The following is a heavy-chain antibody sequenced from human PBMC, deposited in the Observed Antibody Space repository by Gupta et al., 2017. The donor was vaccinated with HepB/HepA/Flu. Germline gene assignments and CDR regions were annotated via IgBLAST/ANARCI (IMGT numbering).Heavy chain of an antibody. CDR1: GFTFAGSA. V-gene: IGHV3-23*01. Sequence: EVQLLESGGGLAQPGGSLRLSCAASGFTFAGSALTWVRQAPGKGLDWVSTVRFSGDTTHYRDSVQGRFTISRDNSKNTLYLQMKSLKPDDTAVYYCAKEGDLGGSLDVWGEGTTVTVSS. J-gene: IGHJ6*04. CDR3: AKEGDLGGSLDV. D-gene: IGHD3-16*01. CDR2: VRFSGDTT.